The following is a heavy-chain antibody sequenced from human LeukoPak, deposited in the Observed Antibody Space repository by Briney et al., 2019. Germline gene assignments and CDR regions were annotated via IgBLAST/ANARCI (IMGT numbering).Heavy chain of an antibody. J-gene: IGHJ6*02. Sequence: PSETLSLTCAVYGGSFSGYYWSWIRQPPGKGLEWIGEINHSGRTNYNPSLKSRVTISVDTSKNQFSLKLSSVTAADTAVYYCARAGYYDSSGTTDSTYYYYYGMDVWGQGTTVTVSS. CDR1: GGSFSGYY. CDR3: ARAGYYDSSGTTDSTYYYYYGMDV. V-gene: IGHV4-34*01. D-gene: IGHD3-22*01. CDR2: INHSGRT.